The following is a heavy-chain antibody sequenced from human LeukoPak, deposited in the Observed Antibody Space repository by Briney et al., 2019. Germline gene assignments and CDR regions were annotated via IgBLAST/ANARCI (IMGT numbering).Heavy chain of an antibody. V-gene: IGHV3-21*01. D-gene: IGHD1-20*01. CDR2: IIKSGSHI. CDR1: GFTFSDYS. CDR3: ARGRGGDNSNWFDP. J-gene: IGHJ5*02. Sequence: PGRSLRLSCAASGFTFSDYSMNWVRQAPGKGLEWVSAIIKSGSHIYYADSVKGRFTISRDNANNSLYLQMTGLRAEDTAVYYCARGRGGDNSNWFDPWGPGTLVTVSS.